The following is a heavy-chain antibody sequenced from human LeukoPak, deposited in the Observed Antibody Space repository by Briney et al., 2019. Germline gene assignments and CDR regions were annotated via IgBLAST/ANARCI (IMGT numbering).Heavy chain of an antibody. V-gene: IGHV3-74*01. CDR3: ARGTAETAGIDY. Sequence: PGGSLRLSCAASGFNFSNFWMHWVRQAPGKGLVWVSHINTDGTGTTYGDSAKGRFSVSRDNAKNTLFLQMNSLRVEDTAVYYCARGTAETAGIDYWGQGTPVTVSA. J-gene: IGHJ4*02. D-gene: IGHD6-13*01. CDR1: GFNFSNFW. CDR2: INTDGTGT.